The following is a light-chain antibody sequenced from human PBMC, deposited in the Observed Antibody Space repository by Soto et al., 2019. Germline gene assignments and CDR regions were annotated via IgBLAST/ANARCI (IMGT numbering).Light chain of an antibody. J-gene: IGKJ2*01. CDR2: DAT. CDR3: QQYNSYSLT. Sequence: DIQMTQSPSTLSASVGDRVTITCRASQSITKLAWYQHKPGQAPKLLIYDATRLHYGVPSRFSGSGFGTEFTLSISSLQPDDFATYYCQQYNSYSLTFDQGTKVGIK. V-gene: IGKV1-5*01. CDR1: QSITK.